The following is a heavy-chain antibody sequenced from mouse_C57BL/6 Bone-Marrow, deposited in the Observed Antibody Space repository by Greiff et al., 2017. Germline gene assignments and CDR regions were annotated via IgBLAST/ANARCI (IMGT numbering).Heavy chain of an antibody. CDR3: ERGRRCYYARDY. V-gene: IGHV1-59*01. J-gene: IGHJ4*01. Sequence: QVQLQQPGAELVRPGTSVKLSCKASGYTFTSYWMHWVKQRPGQGLEWIGVIDPSASYTNYNQKFKGKATLTVDTSSSTAYMQLSSLTSEDSAVYYGERGRRCYYARDYWGQGTSGTVSS. CDR2: IDPSASYT. D-gene: IGHD1-1*01. CDR1: GYTFTSYW.